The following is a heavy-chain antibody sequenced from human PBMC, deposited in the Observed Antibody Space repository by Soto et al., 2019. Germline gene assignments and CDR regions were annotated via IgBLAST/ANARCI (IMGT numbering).Heavy chain of an antibody. CDR1: GGTFSSYT. CDR3: ARDERTSDYNYYYYGMDV. J-gene: IGHJ6*02. CDR2: IIPILGIA. Sequence: QVQLVQSGAEVKKPGSSVKVSCKASGGTFSSYTISWVRQAPGQGIEWMGRIIPILGIATYAQKFQSRATITADKSTSTAYMDLSSLRSEDTAVYYCARDERTSDYNYYYYGMDVWGQGTTVTVSS. D-gene: IGHD2-2*01. V-gene: IGHV1-69*08.